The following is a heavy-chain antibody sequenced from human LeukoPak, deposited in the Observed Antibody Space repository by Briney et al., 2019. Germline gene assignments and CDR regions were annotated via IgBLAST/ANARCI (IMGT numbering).Heavy chain of an antibody. CDR3: ATSSGGY. CDR1: GGTFSSYA. CDR2: IIPILCIA. J-gene: IGHJ4*02. V-gene: IGHV1-69*10. Sequence: GASVQVSCQASGGTFSSYAIRWVRPAPGQGLAWMGRIIPILCIAHYAQKFQGRVTITADKSTSTAYMELSSLRSEDTAVYYSATSSGGYWGQGTLVTVSS.